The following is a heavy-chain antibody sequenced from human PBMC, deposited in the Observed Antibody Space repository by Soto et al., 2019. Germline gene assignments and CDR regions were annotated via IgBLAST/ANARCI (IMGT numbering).Heavy chain of an antibody. D-gene: IGHD5-18*01. Sequence: GGSLRLSCAASGFTFSSYGMHWFRQAPGKGLEWVAVISYDGSNKYYADSVKGRFTISRDNSKNTLYLQMNSLRAEDTAVYYCASSGYSYGYSDWFDPWGQGTLVTVSS. CDR1: GFTFSSYG. CDR3: ASSGYSYGYSDWFDP. CDR2: ISYDGSNK. J-gene: IGHJ5*02. V-gene: IGHV3-30*03.